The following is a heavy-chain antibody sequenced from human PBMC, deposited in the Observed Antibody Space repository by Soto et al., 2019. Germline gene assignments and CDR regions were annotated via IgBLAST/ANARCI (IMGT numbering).Heavy chain of an antibody. D-gene: IGHD6-19*01. Sequence: RGESLKISCKGSGYSFTSYWIGWVRQMPGKGLEWMGIIYPGDSDTRYSPSFQGQVTISADKSISTAYLQWSSLKASDTAMYYCARMMGDSSGWSLYYFDYWGQGTLVTVSS. CDR3: ARMMGDSSGWSLYYFDY. CDR2: IYPGDSDT. V-gene: IGHV5-51*01. CDR1: GYSFTSYW. J-gene: IGHJ4*02.